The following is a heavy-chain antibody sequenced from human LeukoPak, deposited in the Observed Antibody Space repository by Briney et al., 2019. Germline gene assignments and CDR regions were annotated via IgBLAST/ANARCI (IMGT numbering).Heavy chain of an antibody. J-gene: IGHJ4*02. V-gene: IGHV3-9*01. CDR1: GFTFDDYA. CDR2: ISWNSGRK. Sequence: GGSLRPSCAASGFTFDDYAMHWVRQAPGKGLEWVSGISWNSGRKDYADSVKGRFTISRDNAKNSLHLQMNSLRVEDTALYYCAKCLSTSCQGAFDYWGQGTLVTVSS. CDR3: AKCLSTSCQGAFDY. D-gene: IGHD2-2*01.